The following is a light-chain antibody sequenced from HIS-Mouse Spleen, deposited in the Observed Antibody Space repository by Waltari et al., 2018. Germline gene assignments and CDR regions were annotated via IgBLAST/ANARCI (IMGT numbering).Light chain of an antibody. V-gene: IGKV1-5*03. J-gene: IGKJ3*01. CDR2: KAS. CDR3: QQYNSYPFT. Sequence: DIQMTQSPSTLSASEGDRVTITCRASPSISSWLAWYQQKPGKAPKLLIYKASSLESGVPSRFSGSGSGTEFTLTISSLQPDDFATYYCQQYNSYPFTFGPGTKVDIK. CDR1: PSISSW.